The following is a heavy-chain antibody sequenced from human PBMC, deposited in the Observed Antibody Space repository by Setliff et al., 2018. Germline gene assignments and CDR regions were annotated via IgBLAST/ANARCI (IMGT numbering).Heavy chain of an antibody. V-gene: IGHV4-34*01. J-gene: IGHJ6*03. CDR1: GDSFSDYY. D-gene: IGHD1-1*01. CDR3: ARANKKLDYYYYYYMDV. CDR2: INHRGST. Sequence: SETLSLICAVYGDSFSDYYWSWIRQPPGKGLEWIEEINHRGSTNYRPSLRSRVTMSVDSSQKQLSLKLTTVTAADTAVYYCARANKKLDYYYYYYMDVWGTGTSVTVSS.